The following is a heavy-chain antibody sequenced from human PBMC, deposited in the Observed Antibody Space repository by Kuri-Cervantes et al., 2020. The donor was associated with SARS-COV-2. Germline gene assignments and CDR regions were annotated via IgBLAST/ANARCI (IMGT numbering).Heavy chain of an antibody. V-gene: IGHV1-46*01. CDR2: INPTVGDT. J-gene: IGHJ3*02. CDR1: GYTLTELS. D-gene: IGHD3-10*01. CDR3: ARARSGTIDAFDI. Sequence: ASVKVSCKVSGYTLTELSMHWVRQAPGKGLEWMGVINPTVGDTAYAQKFQGRVTMTRDTSTSTVYVELSSLRSEDTAVYYCARARSGTIDAFDIWGQGTMVTVSS.